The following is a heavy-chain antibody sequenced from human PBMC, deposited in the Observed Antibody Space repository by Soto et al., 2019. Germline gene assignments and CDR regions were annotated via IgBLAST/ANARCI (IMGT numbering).Heavy chain of an antibody. CDR3: ARRGSRDWGGLGH. J-gene: IGHJ5*02. CDR2: IHPGDSDT. Sequence: GESLKISCKGSGYRFTSYWIVWVRQMPGKGLEWMGSIHPGDSDTRYSPSFQGQVTMSVDKSISNAFLQWSNLKASDSAMYYCARRGSRDWGGLGHWGLGTLVTVSS. V-gene: IGHV5-51*01. D-gene: IGHD3-10*01. CDR1: GYRFTSYW.